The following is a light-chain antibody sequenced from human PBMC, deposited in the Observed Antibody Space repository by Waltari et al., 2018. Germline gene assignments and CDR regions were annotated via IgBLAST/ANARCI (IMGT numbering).Light chain of an antibody. CDR1: SGHSSNV. CDR3: QTGGHGTWV. CDR2: VNSDGSP. J-gene: IGLJ3*02. V-gene: IGLV4-69*01. Sequence: QLVLTQSPSASASLGASVKLTCPLSSGHSSNVIAWHQQQPKKGPRYLMTVNSDGSPSKGDKIPGRVSGSSSGAEHYLTISSIQSEDEADYYCQTGGHGTWVFGGGTKLTVL.